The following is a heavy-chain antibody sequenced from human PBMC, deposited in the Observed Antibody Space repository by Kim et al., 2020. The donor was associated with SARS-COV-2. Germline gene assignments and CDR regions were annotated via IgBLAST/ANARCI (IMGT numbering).Heavy chain of an antibody. CDR1: GGSISSYY. CDR2: IYYSGST. CDR3: ARDDSGTTHDAFDI. Sequence: SETLSLTCTVSGGSISSYYWSWIRQPPGKGLEWIGYIYYSGSTNYNPSLKSRVTISVDTSKNQFSLKLSSVTAADTAVYYCARDDSGTTHDAFDIWGQGTMVTVSS. J-gene: IGHJ3*02. D-gene: IGHD1-1*01. V-gene: IGHV4-59*01.